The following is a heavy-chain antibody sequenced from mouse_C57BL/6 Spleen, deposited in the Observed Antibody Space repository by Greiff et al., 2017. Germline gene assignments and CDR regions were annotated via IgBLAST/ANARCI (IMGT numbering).Heavy chain of an antibody. V-gene: IGHV1-5*01. CDR3: TLITPVAKGYFDY. Sequence: VQLQQSGTVLARPGASVKMSCKTSGYTFTSYWMHWVKQRPGQGLEWIGAIYPGNSDTSYNQKFKGKAKLTAVTSASTAYMELSSLTNEDSAVYYCTLITPVAKGYFDYWGQGTTLTVSS. J-gene: IGHJ2*01. CDR1: GYTFTSYW. D-gene: IGHD1-1*01. CDR2: IYPGNSDT.